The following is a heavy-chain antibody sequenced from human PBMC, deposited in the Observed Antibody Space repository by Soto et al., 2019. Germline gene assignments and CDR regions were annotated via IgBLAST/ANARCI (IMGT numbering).Heavy chain of an antibody. CDR3: ARGSGWYPPFDY. CDR2: INAGNGNT. CDR1: GYTFTSYA. D-gene: IGHD6-19*01. J-gene: IGHJ4*02. Sequence: QVQLVQSGAEEKKPGASVKVSCKASGYTFTSYAMHWVCQAPGQRLEWMGWINAGNGNTKYSQKFQGRVTSTRDTSASTAYMELSSLRSEDTAVYYCARGSGWYPPFDYWGQGTLVTVSS. V-gene: IGHV1-3*05.